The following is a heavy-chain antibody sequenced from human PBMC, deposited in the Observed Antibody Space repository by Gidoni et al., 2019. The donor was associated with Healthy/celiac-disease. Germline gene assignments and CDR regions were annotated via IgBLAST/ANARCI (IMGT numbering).Heavy chain of an antibody. V-gene: IGHV3-21*01. CDR2: ISSSSSYI. Sequence: EVQLVESGGGLVKPGGSLRLSCAASGFTFSSYSMNWVRQAPGKGLEWVSSISSSSSYIYYADSVKGRFTISRDNAKNSLYLQMNSLRAEDTAVYYCARDRRATNAFDYWGQGTLVTVSS. CDR1: GFTFSSYS. D-gene: IGHD1-26*01. J-gene: IGHJ4*02. CDR3: ARDRRATNAFDY.